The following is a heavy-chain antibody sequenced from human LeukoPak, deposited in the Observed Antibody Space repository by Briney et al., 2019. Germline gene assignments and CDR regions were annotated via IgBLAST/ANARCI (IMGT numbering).Heavy chain of an antibody. CDR1: GFAFSGSG. D-gene: IGHD4-11*01. CDR2: IWSDGSNR. J-gene: IGHJ4*01. V-gene: IGHV3-33*01. CDR3: ARDAQRGFDYSNSLEY. Sequence: GGSLRLSCAASGFAFSGSGIHWVRQAPGKGLEWVAVIWSDGSNRFYADSVKGRFTISRDNSQNTVFLQMNSLRAEDTAMYYCARDAQRGFDYSNSLEYWGHGTLVTVSS.